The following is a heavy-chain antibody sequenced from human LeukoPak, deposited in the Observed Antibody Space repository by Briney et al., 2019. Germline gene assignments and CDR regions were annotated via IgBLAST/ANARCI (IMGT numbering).Heavy chain of an antibody. V-gene: IGHV3-30*18. D-gene: IGHD2-2*01. CDR2: ISYDARE. Sequence: GGSLRLSCTASGFIFNTYGMHWGRQAPGKGLEWVAAISYDAREFIADSVKGRFTISRDNSKNTLYLQMNNLRADDTAVYYCAKAGCGNANCYTNSWGQGTLVTVSS. J-gene: IGHJ4*02. CDR1: GFIFNTYG. CDR3: AKAGCGNANCYTNS.